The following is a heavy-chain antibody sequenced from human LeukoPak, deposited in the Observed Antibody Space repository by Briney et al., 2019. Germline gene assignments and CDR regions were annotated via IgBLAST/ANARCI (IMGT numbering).Heavy chain of an antibody. CDR3: ARPSNPLDYDFWSGYGPSRYYYYGMDV. V-gene: IGHV1-18*01. CDR2: ISAYNGNT. D-gene: IGHD3-3*01. CDR1: GYTFTSYG. Sequence: ASVKVSCKASGYTFTSYGISWVRQAPGQGLEWMGWISAYNGNTNYAQKLQGRVTMTTDTSTSTAYMELRSLRSDDTAVYYCARPSNPLDYDFWSGYGPSRYYYYGMDVWGQGTTVTVSS. J-gene: IGHJ6*02.